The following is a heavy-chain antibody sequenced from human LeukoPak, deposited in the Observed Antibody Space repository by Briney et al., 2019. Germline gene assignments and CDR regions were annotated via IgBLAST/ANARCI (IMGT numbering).Heavy chain of an antibody. CDR3: AKEGGSSGHNWFDP. CDR1: GFTFSSYG. CDR2: ISYGGSKR. Sequence: PGTSLRLSCAASGFTFSSYGMHWVRRAPGKGLEWVALISYGGSKRYYADSVKGRFTISRDNSKNTLSLQMNSLRAEDTAVYFCAKEGGSSGHNWFDPWGQGTLVTVSS. J-gene: IGHJ5*02. V-gene: IGHV3-30*18. D-gene: IGHD6-19*01.